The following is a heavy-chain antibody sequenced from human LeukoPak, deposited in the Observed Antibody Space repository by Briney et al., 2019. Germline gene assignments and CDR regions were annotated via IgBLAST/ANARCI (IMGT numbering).Heavy chain of an antibody. V-gene: IGHV3-53*01. J-gene: IGHJ1*01. CDR1: GFLFISTY. D-gene: IGHD1-26*01. CDR2: IYSGDST. Sequence: PGGSLRLSCAASGFLFISTYMSGGRQAPGKGLEWVSIIYSGDSTYYADSVKGRFTISRDNSRNTVYLQMNSLRAEDTAVYYCAKNRVGASGLAEYFEHWGQGTLVAVSS. CDR3: AKNRVGASGLAEYFEH.